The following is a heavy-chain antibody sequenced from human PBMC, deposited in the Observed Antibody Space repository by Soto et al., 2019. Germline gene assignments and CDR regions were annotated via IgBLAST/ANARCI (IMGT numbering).Heavy chain of an antibody. D-gene: IGHD3-22*01. J-gene: IGHJ5*02. Sequence: QVQLVQSGVEVKKPGASVKVSCKASGYTFTSYGISWVRQAPGQGLEWMAWISAYNGNTKYAQKVQGRVTMTTDTSTSTAYMELRSLRSDDTAAYYSARVPNDRMGSFDPWGQGTLVTVSS. V-gene: IGHV1-18*01. CDR3: ARVPNDRMGSFDP. CDR1: GYTFTSYG. CDR2: ISAYNGNT.